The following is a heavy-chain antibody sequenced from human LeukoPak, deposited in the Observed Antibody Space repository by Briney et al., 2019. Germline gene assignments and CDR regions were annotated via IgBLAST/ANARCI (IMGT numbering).Heavy chain of an antibody. Sequence: SETLSLTCTVSGGSISSYYWSWLRQPPGKGLEWSGYIYYSGSTNYNPSLKSRVTISVDTSKTQFSLKMSSVTAADTAVYYCARVGWSGGSCYFDYWGQGTLVTVSS. CDR1: GGSISSYY. CDR3: ARVGWSGGSCYFDY. CDR2: IYYSGST. V-gene: IGHV4-59*01. J-gene: IGHJ4*02. D-gene: IGHD2-15*01.